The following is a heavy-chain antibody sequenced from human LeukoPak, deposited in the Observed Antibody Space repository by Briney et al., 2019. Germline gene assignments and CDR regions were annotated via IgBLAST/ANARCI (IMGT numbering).Heavy chain of an antibody. D-gene: IGHD1-14*01. V-gene: IGHV4-59*08. CDR1: GGTISSNH. J-gene: IGHJ3*01. Sequence: SETLSLTCTVSGGTISSNHWGWIRQPPGKGLEWIGYVRNSGSTNYNASFKSRVTISVDTSKNQVSLQLSSVTAADTAVYYCARHGSLLTRTGVFDLWGQGTMVPVSS. CDR2: VRNSGST. CDR3: ARHGSLLTRTGVFDL.